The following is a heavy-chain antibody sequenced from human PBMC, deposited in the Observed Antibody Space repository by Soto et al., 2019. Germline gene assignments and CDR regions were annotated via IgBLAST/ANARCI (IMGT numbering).Heavy chain of an antibody. Sequence: PGGSLRLSCEAWGFTFFDYAMSWVRQATGKWLEWVSGISGSSGTTDYADSVKGLFTISRDNSKNTMYLQSKSLRAEDAAVYYRAKDSPHDFSQTPYYYYGMDVWGQGTTVTVSS. D-gene: IGHD3-3*01. CDR3: AKDSPHDFSQTPYYYYGMDV. CDR2: ISGSSGTT. V-gene: IGHV3-23*01. CDR1: GFTFFDYA. J-gene: IGHJ6*02.